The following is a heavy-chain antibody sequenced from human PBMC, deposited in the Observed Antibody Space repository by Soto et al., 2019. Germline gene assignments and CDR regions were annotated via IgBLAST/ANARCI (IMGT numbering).Heavy chain of an antibody. D-gene: IGHD2-2*01. CDR3: AKDLGCSSTSCYARYYYYGMDV. J-gene: IGHJ6*02. CDR1: GFTFSSYG. CDR2: ISYDGSNK. V-gene: IGHV3-30*18. Sequence: QVQLVESGGGVVQPGRSLRLSCAASGFTFSSYGMHWIRQAPGKGLEWVAVISYDGSNKYYADSVKGRFTISRDNSKNTLYLQMNSLRAEDTAVYYCAKDLGCSSTSCYARYYYYGMDVWGQGTTVTVSS.